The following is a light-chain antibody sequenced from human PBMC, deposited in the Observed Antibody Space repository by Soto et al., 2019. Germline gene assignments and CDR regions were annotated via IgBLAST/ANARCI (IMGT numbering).Light chain of an antibody. J-gene: IGKJ1*01. CDR1: QSVSSN. Sequence: IVMTQSPATLSVSPGERATLSCRASQSVSSNLAWYQQKPGQAPRLLIDGASTRATGIPARFSGSGSGTEFTLTISSLQSEDFAVYYCQQYNNWPRTFGQGTKVDIK. CDR2: GAS. CDR3: QQYNNWPRT. V-gene: IGKV3-15*01.